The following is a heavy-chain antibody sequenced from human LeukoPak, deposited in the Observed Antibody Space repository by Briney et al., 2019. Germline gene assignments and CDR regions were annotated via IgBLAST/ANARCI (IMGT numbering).Heavy chain of an antibody. V-gene: IGHV3-21*01. CDR3: ARGPAAGTIYYYYYMDV. D-gene: IGHD6-13*01. J-gene: IGHJ6*03. CDR2: ITSSSSYI. CDR1: GFTFSSYS. Sequence: PGGSLRLSCAASGFTFSSYSMNWVRQAPGKGLEWVSSITSSSSYIYYADSVKGRFTISRDNAKNSLYLQMNSLRAEDTAVYYCARGPAAGTIYYYYYMDVWGKGTTVTVSS.